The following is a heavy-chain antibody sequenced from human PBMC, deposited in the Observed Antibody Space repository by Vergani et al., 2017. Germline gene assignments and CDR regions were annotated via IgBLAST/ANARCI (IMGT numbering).Heavy chain of an antibody. CDR1: GGSISSGDHC. CDR2: IFYSGTT. J-gene: IGHJ6*03. V-gene: IGHV4-31*11. D-gene: IGHD6-25*01. CDR3: ARVDTQVPATSHFYYMDV. Sequence: QVQLQQWGAELLKPSQTLSLTCAVSGGSISSGDHCWTWIRQRPGKGLEWIGYIFYSGTTYDNPSLRSRLTISVDTSQNQFSLKLRSVTAADTAVYYCARVDTQVPATSHFYYMDVWGKGTTVVVSS.